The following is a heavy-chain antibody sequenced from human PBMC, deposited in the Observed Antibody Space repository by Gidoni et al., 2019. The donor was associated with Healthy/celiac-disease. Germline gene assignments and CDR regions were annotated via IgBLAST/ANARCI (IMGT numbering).Heavy chain of an antibody. J-gene: IGHJ4*02. D-gene: IGHD3-10*01. CDR3: AREARGSGTLAWDY. V-gene: IGHV3-13*04. CDR2: IGPGGDT. CDR1: GFIFRSYE. Sequence: EVQLVESGGGLVQPGGSLRLSCAAAGFIFRSYEIHWVRQDPGKRLEWVSAIGPGGDTHYAGSVRGRFTVSRENAKDSLYLQMNSLRVEDTAVYYCAREARGSGTLAWDYWGQGTLVTVSS.